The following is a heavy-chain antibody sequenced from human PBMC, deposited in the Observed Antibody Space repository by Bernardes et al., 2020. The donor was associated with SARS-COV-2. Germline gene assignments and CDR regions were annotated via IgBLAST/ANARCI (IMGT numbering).Heavy chain of an antibody. CDR2: ISPYYGKT. CDR1: GYTFTSYG. V-gene: IGHV1-18*04. Sequence: ASVKVSCKASGYTFTSYGISWVRQAPGQGLEWMGWISPYYGKTNYAQKFQGRVIMTTDTSTSTAYMELRSLRSDDTAFYYCVREKEAVPGFISFAYWGQGTLVTVSS. D-gene: IGHD6-19*01. CDR3: VREKEAVPGFISFAY. J-gene: IGHJ4*02.